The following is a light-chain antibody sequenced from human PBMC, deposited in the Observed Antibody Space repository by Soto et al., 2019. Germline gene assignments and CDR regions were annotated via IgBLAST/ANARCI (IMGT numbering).Light chain of an antibody. CDR2: NAS. Sequence: EIVLTQSPGTLSLSPGERATLSCRASQSVGNNYLSWYQQKPGQAPRLLIYNASNRAAGIPDRFSGSGSGSDYSLTISRLEPEHVAVYFCHQHATSPLTFGPGTKVIVK. J-gene: IGKJ3*01. CDR1: QSVGNNY. V-gene: IGKV3-20*01. CDR3: HQHATSPLT.